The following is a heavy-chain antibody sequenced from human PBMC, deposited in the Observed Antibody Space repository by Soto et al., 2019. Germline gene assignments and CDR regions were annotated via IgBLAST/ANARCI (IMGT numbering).Heavy chain of an antibody. D-gene: IGHD3-3*01. J-gene: IGHJ4*02. CDR3: ARDFNFVSGSPARFDY. CDR1: GFTFSSYG. Sequence: QVQLVESGGGVVQPGRSLRLSCAASGFTFSSYGMHWVRQAPGKGLEWVAVIWYDGSNKYYGDSVKGRFTISRDNSQNSLYLQMNSLRAEDTAVYYCARDFNFVSGSPARFDYWGQGTLVTVSS. V-gene: IGHV3-33*01. CDR2: IWYDGSNK.